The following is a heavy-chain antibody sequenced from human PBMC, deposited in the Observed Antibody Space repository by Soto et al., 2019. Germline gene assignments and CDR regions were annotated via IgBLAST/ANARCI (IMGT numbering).Heavy chain of an antibody. J-gene: IGHJ6*02. CDR1: GYTFTSYG. D-gene: IGHD1-26*01. CDR2: ISAYNGNT. Sequence: QVQLVQSGAEVKKPGASVKVSCKASGYTFTSYGISWVRQAPGQGLEWMGWISAYNGNTNYAQKLQGRGTMTTDTSTSTGYMELRSLRSDDTAVYYCARDHEVGATGVNYYGMDVWGQGTTVTVSS. CDR3: ARDHEVGATGVNYYGMDV. V-gene: IGHV1-18*01.